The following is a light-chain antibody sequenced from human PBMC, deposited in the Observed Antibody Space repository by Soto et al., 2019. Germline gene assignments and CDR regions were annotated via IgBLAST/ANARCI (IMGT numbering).Light chain of an antibody. V-gene: IGKV3D-15*01. CDR3: QQYNNWPLT. J-gene: IGKJ4*01. Sequence: EIVMTQSPATLSVFPGERATLSCRASQSIGSTLAWYQQKPGQAPRLLIYGASTRATGIPARFSGSGSGTEFTLNISSLQSEDFAVYNCQQYNNWPLTFGGGTKLEIK. CDR2: GAS. CDR1: QSIGST.